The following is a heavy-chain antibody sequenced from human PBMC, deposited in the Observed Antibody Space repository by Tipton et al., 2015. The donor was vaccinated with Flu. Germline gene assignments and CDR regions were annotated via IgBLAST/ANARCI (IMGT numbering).Heavy chain of an antibody. Sequence: SLRLSCAASGFTFSSYAMHWVRQAPGRGLEWVSSIDGSAVNTWYADSLKGRFTISRGNSRNTLYLQMNSLRPEDAAVYYCAKDLKVAHCGGDCFSGAVFDNWGQGILLTVSS. CDR1: GFTFSSYA. CDR3: AKDLKVAHCGGDCFSGAVFDN. J-gene: IGHJ4*02. CDR2: IDGSAVNT. D-gene: IGHD2-21*01. V-gene: IGHV3-23*01.